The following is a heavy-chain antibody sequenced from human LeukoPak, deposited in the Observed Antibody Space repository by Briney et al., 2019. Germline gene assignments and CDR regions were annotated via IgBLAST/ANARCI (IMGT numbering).Heavy chain of an antibody. Sequence: PSETLSLTCTVSGGSISSYYWSWIRQPPGKGLEWIGYMYYSGSTNYNPSLKSRVTISVDTSKNQFSLKLSSVTAADTAVYYCARWDVAVAGNGFDYWGQGTLATAPS. D-gene: IGHD6-19*01. V-gene: IGHV4-59*01. J-gene: IGHJ4*02. CDR3: ARWDVAVAGNGFDY. CDR1: GGSISSYY. CDR2: MYYSGST.